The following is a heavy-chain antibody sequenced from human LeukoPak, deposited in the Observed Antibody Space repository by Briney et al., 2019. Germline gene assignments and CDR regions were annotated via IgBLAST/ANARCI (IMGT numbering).Heavy chain of an antibody. CDR1: GGSISTSNYY. CDR2: INHSGST. Sequence: PSETLSLTCTVSGGSISTSNYYWGWIRQPPGKGLEWIGEINHSGSTNFNPSLKSRVTISVDTSKNQFSLKLSSVTAADTAVYYCARLTSWKIYYYDSSGYPDQYFDYWGQGTLVTVSS. D-gene: IGHD3-22*01. V-gene: IGHV4-39*07. CDR3: ARLTSWKIYYYDSSGYPDQYFDY. J-gene: IGHJ4*02.